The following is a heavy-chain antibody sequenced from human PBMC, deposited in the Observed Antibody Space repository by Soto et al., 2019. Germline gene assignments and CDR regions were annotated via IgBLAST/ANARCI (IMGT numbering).Heavy chain of an antibody. CDR2: ISAHNGNT. Sequence: QVHLVQSGAEVKKPGASVKVSCKGSGYDFTTYGITWVRQAPGQGLEWMAWISAHNGNTDYAQKLQGRVTVTRDTSTSTAYIELRSLRSDDTDVYYCARGRYGDYWGQGALVTVSS. V-gene: IGHV1-18*01. CDR3: ARGRYGDY. D-gene: IGHD1-1*01. J-gene: IGHJ4*02. CDR1: GYDFTTYG.